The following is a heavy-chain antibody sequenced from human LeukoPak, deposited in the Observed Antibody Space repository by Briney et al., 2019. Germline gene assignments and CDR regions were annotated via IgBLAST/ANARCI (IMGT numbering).Heavy chain of an antibody. CDR2: IYPGDSDS. Sequence: GESLKISCKGSGYRFTSYWIGWVRQMPGKGLEWMGVIYPGDSDSRYSPSFQGQVIISADKSISTAYLQWSSLKASDTAMYYCARTYYYDSSGYYYWDWGQGTLVTVSS. CDR3: ARTYYYDSSGYYYWD. D-gene: IGHD3-22*01. J-gene: IGHJ4*02. V-gene: IGHV5-51*01. CDR1: GYRFTSYW.